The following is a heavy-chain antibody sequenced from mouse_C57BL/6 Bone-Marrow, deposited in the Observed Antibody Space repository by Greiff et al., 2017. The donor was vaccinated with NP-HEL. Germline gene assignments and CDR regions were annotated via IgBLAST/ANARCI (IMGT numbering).Heavy chain of an antibody. V-gene: IGHV1-72*01. CDR2: IDPNSGGT. Sequence: QVHVKQPGAELVKPGASVKLSCKASGYTFTSYWMHWVKQRPGRGLEWIGRIDPNSGGTKYNEKFKSKATLTVDKPSSTAYMQLSSLTSEDSAVYYCARNSVYYYGSLLFDYWGQGTTLTVSS. D-gene: IGHD1-1*01. CDR3: ARNSVYYYGSLLFDY. J-gene: IGHJ2*01. CDR1: GYTFTSYW.